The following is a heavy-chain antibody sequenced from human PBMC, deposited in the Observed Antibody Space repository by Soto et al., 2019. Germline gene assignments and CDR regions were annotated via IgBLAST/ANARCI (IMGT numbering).Heavy chain of an antibody. V-gene: IGHV1-18*01. Sequence: QVHLVQSGAEVKKPGASVKVSCKGSGYGFTTYGITWVRQAPGQGLEWMAWISAHNGNTNYAQKLQGRVTVTRDTSTSTAYMELRSLRSDDTAVYYCARVRYGDYWDQGALVTVSS. CDR2: ISAHNGNT. D-gene: IGHD1-1*01. CDR1: GYGFTTYG. CDR3: ARVRYGDY. J-gene: IGHJ4*02.